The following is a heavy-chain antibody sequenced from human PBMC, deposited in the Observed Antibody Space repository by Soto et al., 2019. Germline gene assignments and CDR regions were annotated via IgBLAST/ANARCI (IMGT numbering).Heavy chain of an antibody. D-gene: IGHD3-22*01. CDR2: ISTDNGNT. CDR1: GYTFTSSG. Sequence: ASVKVSCKASGYTFTSSGISWVRQAPDQGLEWLGWISTDNGNTNYAQHLQGRVSLTTDTSTSTAYMDLRSLRSDDTAVYYCARDPDYYDSSGPFDIWGQGTMVTVS. CDR3: ARDPDYYDSSGPFDI. J-gene: IGHJ3*02. V-gene: IGHV1-18*01.